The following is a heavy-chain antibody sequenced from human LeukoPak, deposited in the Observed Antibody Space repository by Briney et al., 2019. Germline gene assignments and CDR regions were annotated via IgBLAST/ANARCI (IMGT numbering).Heavy chain of an antibody. CDR3: SRLIGASAFDY. Sequence: PSETLSLTCADYRGSFSNYYWSWIRQPPGKGLEWIGEINHSGGTNYNPSLKSRVTISEDTSKKQFSLKLGSVTAADTAVYYCSRLIGASAFDYWGQGTLVTVSS. CDR2: INHSGGT. D-gene: IGHD2-21*01. CDR1: RGSFSNYY. V-gene: IGHV4-34*01. J-gene: IGHJ4*02.